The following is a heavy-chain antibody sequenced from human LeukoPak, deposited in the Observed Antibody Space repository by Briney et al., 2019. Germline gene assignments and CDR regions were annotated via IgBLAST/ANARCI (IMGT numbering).Heavy chain of an antibody. CDR2: IYNTGST. CDR1: GGSISSDY. V-gene: IGHV4-59*01. Sequence: SETLSLTCTVSGGSISSDYWIWIRQPPGKGPEWIGYIYNTGSTNYNPSLKSRVTISIDTSKNQFSLKLSSVTAADTAVYYCATTTVEYYYYYYMDVWGKGTTVTVSS. D-gene: IGHD4-11*01. CDR3: ATTTVEYYYYYYMDV. J-gene: IGHJ6*03.